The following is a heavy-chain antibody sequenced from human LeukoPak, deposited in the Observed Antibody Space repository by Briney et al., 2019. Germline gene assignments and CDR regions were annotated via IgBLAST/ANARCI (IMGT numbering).Heavy chain of an antibody. CDR1: GYTLTELS. J-gene: IGHJ4*02. Sequence: ASVKVSCKVSGYTLTELSMHWVRQAPGKGLEWMGGFDPEDGETIYAQKFQGRVTVTEDTSTDTAYMELSSLRSEDTAVYYCATAPRLGDYVWGSYRYTEPPDYWGQGTLVTVSS. D-gene: IGHD3-16*02. V-gene: IGHV1-24*01. CDR2: FDPEDGET. CDR3: ATAPRLGDYVWGSYRYTEPPDY.